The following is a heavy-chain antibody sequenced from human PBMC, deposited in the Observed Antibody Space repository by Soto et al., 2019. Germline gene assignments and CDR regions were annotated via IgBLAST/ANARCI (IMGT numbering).Heavy chain of an antibody. V-gene: IGHV3-66*01. CDR2: IYSGGNT. Sequence: EVQLVESGGGLVQPGGSLRLSCAASEVTVSNNYMSWVRQAPGKGLEWVSVIYSGGNTKYADSVKGRFSTSRDSSQNTLYLHMNSLRAEDTAVYYCARNMPVTTLGYWGQGTLVTVSS. J-gene: IGHJ4*02. D-gene: IGHD4-17*01. CDR1: EVTVSNNY. CDR3: ARNMPVTTLGY.